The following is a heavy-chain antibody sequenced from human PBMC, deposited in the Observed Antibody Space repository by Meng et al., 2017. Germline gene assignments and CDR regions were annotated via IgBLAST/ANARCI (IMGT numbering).Heavy chain of an antibody. Sequence: SETLSLTCAVYGGSFSGYYWSWIRQPPGKGLEWIGEINHSGSTNYNPSLKSRVTISVDTSKNQFSLKLSSVTAADTAVYYCARDRRRYYYDSSGYYGRYYFDYWGRGTLVTVSS. CDR2: INHSGST. CDR1: GGSFSGYY. CDR3: ARDRRRYYYDSSGYYGRYYFDY. V-gene: IGHV4-34*01. D-gene: IGHD3-22*01. J-gene: IGHJ4*02.